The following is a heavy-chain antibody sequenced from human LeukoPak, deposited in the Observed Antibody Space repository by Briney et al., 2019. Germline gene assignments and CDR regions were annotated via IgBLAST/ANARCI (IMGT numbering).Heavy chain of an antibody. V-gene: IGHV5-51*01. CDR3: AKYYYDRSVGPFDY. J-gene: IGHJ4*02. CDR2: IYPDDSDI. CDR1: GYSFREYW. D-gene: IGHD3-22*01. Sequence: GESLNISCKGSGYSFREYWIGWVRQLPGKGLEWMGIIYPDDSDIRYSPSFQGQVTISADKSINTAYLQWSSLKAPDTAMYYCAKYYYDRSVGPFDYWGQGTLVTVSS.